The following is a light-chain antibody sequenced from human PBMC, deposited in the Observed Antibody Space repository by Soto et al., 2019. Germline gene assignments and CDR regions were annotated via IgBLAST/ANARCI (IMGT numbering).Light chain of an antibody. Sequence: EFVLTQSPGTLSLSPGERATLSCRASQSVSSNLAWYQQKPGQAPRLLIYAASSRATGIPDRFSGSGSGTDFSLTINRLEPEDSAVYYCQQYDTSPRTFGQGTKVDIK. V-gene: IGKV3-20*01. CDR1: QSVSSN. CDR2: AAS. J-gene: IGKJ1*01. CDR3: QQYDTSPRT.